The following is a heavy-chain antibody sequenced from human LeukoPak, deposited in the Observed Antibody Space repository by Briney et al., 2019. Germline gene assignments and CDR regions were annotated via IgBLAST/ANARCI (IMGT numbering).Heavy chain of an antibody. J-gene: IGHJ4*02. CDR1: GFSLSNSP. Sequence: PGESLSLSCSASGFSLSNSPMHWVRQAPGKGLEDVSVISSNGGATYADSVKGRFTISRDISKNTLYLQMSSLRPEDTAVYYCVNNVIIAASGTRDSWGRGTLVTVSS. CDR3: VNNVIIAASGTRDS. V-gene: IGHV3-64D*09. CDR2: ISSNGGAT. D-gene: IGHD6-13*01.